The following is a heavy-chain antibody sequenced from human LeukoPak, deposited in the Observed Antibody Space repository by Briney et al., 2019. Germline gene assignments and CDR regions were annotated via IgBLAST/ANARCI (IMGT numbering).Heavy chain of an antibody. CDR3: ARDSSYSSSLYYFEY. Sequence: ASVKVSCKASGYTFTGYYMHWVRQAPGQGLEWMGWINPHSGGTNYAQKFQGRVTMTRDTAISTAYMELSRLRSDDTAVYYCARDSSYSSSLYYFEYWGQGTLVTVSS. D-gene: IGHD6-6*01. CDR1: GYTFTGYY. CDR2: INPHSGGT. V-gene: IGHV1-2*02. J-gene: IGHJ4*02.